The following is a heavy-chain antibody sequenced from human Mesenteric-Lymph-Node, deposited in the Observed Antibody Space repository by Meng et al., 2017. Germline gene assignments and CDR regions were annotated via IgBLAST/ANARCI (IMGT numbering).Heavy chain of an antibody. CDR1: GFTFTNYA. Sequence: EVQLLESGGGLVQPGGSLRLSCAASGFTFTNYAMSWVRQAPGKGLEWLSSISGNTASTYYADSVKGRFTVSRDSSKNTLYLQMDSLRAEDMAVYYCAKIRIFGVINQDYWGQGTLVTVSS. D-gene: IGHD3-3*01. CDR3: AKIRIFGVINQDY. CDR2: ISGNTAST. V-gene: IGHV3-23*01. J-gene: IGHJ4*02.